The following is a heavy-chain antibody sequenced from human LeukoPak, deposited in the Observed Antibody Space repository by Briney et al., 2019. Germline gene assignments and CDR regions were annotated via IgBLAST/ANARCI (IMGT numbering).Heavy chain of an antibody. D-gene: IGHD6-19*01. J-gene: IGHJ4*02. CDR3: ARRSGGSSGWYLGNDY. Sequence: GESLKISCKGSGYSFTSYWIGWVRQMPGKGLEWMGIIYPGDSDTRYSPSFQGQVTISADKSISTAYLQWSSLKASDTAMYYCARRSGGSSGWYLGNDYWGPRTLVTVSS. CDR2: IYPGDSDT. CDR1: GYSFTSYW. V-gene: IGHV5-51*01.